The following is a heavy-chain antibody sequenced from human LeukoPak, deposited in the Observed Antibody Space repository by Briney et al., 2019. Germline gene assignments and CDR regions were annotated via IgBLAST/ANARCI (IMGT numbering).Heavy chain of an antibody. CDR1: GGSISTYY. Sequence: SETLSLTCTVSGGSISTYYWNWIRQPPGKGLEWIGYIYHSGSTNYNHSLQSRVTISVDTSKNQFSLNLNSVTAADTAVYYCARGGAARLHFQNWGQGTLVTVSS. D-gene: IGHD6-6*01. CDR3: ARGGAARLHFQN. CDR2: IYHSGST. J-gene: IGHJ1*01. V-gene: IGHV4-59*01.